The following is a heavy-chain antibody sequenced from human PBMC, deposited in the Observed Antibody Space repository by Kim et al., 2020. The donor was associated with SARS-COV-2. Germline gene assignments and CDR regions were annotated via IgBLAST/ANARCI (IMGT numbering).Heavy chain of an antibody. CDR3: ARRQAQTYYDFWSGYDY. D-gene: IGHD3-3*01. CDR1: GYSLTSYW. CDR2: IYPGDSDT. V-gene: IGHV5-51*01. Sequence: GESLKISCKGSGYSLTSYWIGWVRQMPGKGLEWMGIIYPGDSDTRYSPSFQGQVTISADKSISTAYLQWSSLKASDTAMYYCARRQAQTYYDFWSGYDYWGQGTLVTVSS. J-gene: IGHJ4*02.